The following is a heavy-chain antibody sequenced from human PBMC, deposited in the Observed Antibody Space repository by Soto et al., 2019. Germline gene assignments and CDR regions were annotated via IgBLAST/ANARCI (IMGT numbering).Heavy chain of an antibody. CDR2: ISGSGHST. J-gene: IGHJ4*02. V-gene: IGHV3-23*01. Sequence: GGSLRLSCAASGFTFNRYAMHWVRQAPGKGLEWVSAISGSGHSTYYADSVKGRFTISRDNSRDTLFLQMHSLRAEDTAVYYCARDHSRYFDWTTYFDYWGQGTLVTVSS. D-gene: IGHD3-9*01. CDR1: GFTFNRYA. CDR3: ARDHSRYFDWTTYFDY.